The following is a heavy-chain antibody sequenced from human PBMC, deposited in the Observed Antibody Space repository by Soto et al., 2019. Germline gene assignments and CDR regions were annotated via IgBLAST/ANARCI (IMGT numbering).Heavy chain of an antibody. Sequence: QVQLVQSGAEVKKPGSSVKVSCKASGGTFSSYTISWVRQAPGQGLEWMGRIIPILGIANSAQKFQGRVTITADKSTSTAYMELSSLRSEDTAVYYCAMRRDAYYYASSGPAGVPFDYWGQGTLVTVSS. D-gene: IGHD3-22*01. CDR1: GGTFSSYT. CDR2: IIPILGIA. J-gene: IGHJ4*02. V-gene: IGHV1-69*02. CDR3: AMRRDAYYYASSGPAGVPFDY.